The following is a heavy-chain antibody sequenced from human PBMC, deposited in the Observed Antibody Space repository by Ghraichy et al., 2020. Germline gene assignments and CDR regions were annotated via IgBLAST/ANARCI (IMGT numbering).Heavy chain of an antibody. CDR1: GFTFSSYA. D-gene: IGHD3-10*01. V-gene: IGHV3-23*01. CDR2: ISGSGGST. Sequence: GESLNISCAASGFTFSSYAMSWVRQAPGKGLEWVSAISGSGGSTYYADSVKDRFTISRDNSKNTLYLQMNSLRAEDTAVYYCAKVLGWFGELSDYGMDVWGQGTTVTVSS. J-gene: IGHJ6*02. CDR3: AKVLGWFGELSDYGMDV.